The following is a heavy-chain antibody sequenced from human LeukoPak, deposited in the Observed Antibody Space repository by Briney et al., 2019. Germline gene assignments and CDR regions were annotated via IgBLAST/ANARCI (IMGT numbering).Heavy chain of an antibody. CDR2: ISGSGGST. CDR3: AKDVPGDIVVVPAANRFDY. Sequence: GGSLSLSCAASGFTFSSYAMSWVRQAPGKGLEWVSAISGSGGSTYYADSVKGRFTIFRDNSKNTLYLQMNSLRAEDTAVYYCAKDVPGDIVVVPAANRFDYWGQGTLVTVSS. J-gene: IGHJ4*02. D-gene: IGHD2-2*01. CDR1: GFTFSSYA. V-gene: IGHV3-23*01.